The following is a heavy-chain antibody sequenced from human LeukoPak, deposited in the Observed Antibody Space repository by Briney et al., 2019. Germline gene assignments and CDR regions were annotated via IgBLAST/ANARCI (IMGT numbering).Heavy chain of an antibody. J-gene: IGHJ3*02. CDR3: AKDYFDFDI. V-gene: IGHV3-53*01. Sequence: GGSLRLSCAASGFIVSGSYMSWVRQAPGKGLEWVSVIRSGGTTSYADSVKGRFTISRDNSKNTLYLQMNSLRAEDTAVYYCAKDYFDFDIWGQGTMVTVSS. CDR2: IRSGGTT. CDR1: GFIVSGSY. D-gene: IGHD2/OR15-2a*01.